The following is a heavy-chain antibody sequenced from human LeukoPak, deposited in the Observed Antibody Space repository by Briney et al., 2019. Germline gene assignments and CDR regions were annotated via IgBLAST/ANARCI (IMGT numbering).Heavy chain of an antibody. D-gene: IGHD2-15*01. J-gene: IGHJ4*02. CDR1: GFTFGSYA. CDR3: AAQPCSVGRCYLDY. CDR2: ISASGGST. Sequence: GGSLRLSCAASGFTFGSYAMSWVRQAPGKGLEWVSAISASGGSTYYADSVKGRFTFSRDNSKNTLYLQLNSLGAEDTAVYYCAAQPCSVGRCYLDYWGQGTLVTVSS. V-gene: IGHV3-23*01.